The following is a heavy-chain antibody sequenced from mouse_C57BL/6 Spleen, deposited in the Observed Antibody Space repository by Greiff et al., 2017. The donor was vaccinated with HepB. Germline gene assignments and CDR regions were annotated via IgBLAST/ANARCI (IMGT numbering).Heavy chain of an antibody. Sequence: QVQLQQPGAELVMPGASVKLSCKASGYTFTSYWMHWVKQRPGQGLEWIGEIDPSDSYTNYNQKFKGKSTLTVDKSSSTAYMQLSSLTSEDSAVYYCALIYYGNYDAMDYWGQGTSVTVSS. D-gene: IGHD2-1*01. V-gene: IGHV1-69*01. CDR1: GYTFTSYW. CDR3: ALIYYGNYDAMDY. CDR2: IDPSDSYT. J-gene: IGHJ4*01.